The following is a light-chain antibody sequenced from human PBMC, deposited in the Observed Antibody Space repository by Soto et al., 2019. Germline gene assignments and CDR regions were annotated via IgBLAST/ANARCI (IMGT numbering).Light chain of an antibody. CDR3: QHNYCSPLT. Sequence: DMVFTHPPAPAALSGGGGATLCSCARQGLSSTDNKYYLAWYQQKPGQPPQVLTCSATTREAGVPDRFSGSASGTDFPPTISSQQAEDVAVYYCQHNYCSPLTFGGGTKVDIK. CDR2: SAT. V-gene: IGKV4-1*01. CDR1: QGLSSTDNKYY. J-gene: IGKJ4*01.